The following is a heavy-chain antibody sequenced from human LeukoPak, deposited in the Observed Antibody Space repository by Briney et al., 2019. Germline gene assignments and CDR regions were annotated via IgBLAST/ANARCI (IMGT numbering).Heavy chain of an antibody. J-gene: IGHJ3*02. CDR3: AAAVTTRADDAFDI. V-gene: IGHV1-58*02. D-gene: IGHD4-17*01. CDR1: GFTFTSSA. CDR2: IVVGSGNT. Sequence: ASVKVSCKASGFTFTSSAIQWVRQARGQRLEWIGWIVVGSGNTNYAQKFQERVTITRDMSTSTAYMELSSLRSEDTAVYYCAAAVTTRADDAFDIWGQGTMVTVSS.